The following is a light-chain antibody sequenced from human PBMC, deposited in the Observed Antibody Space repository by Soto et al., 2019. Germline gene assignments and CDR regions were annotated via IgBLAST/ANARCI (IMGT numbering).Light chain of an antibody. CDR2: LGS. CDR3: LQALQTPWT. CDR1: QSLLHRNGYHY. Sequence: IVMTQSPRSLPVTPGEPASISCMSSQSLLHRNGYHYLDWYLQKPGQSPQLLVYLGSTRASGVPDRFSGSASGTHFTLKISRVEAEDVGIYYCLQALQTPWTFGQGTKVDIK. J-gene: IGKJ1*01. V-gene: IGKV2-28*01.